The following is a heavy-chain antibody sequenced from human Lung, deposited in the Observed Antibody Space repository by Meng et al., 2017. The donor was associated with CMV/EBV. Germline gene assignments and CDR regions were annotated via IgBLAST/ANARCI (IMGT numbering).Heavy chain of an antibody. CDR1: GFTFSSYA. J-gene: IGHJ6*02. CDR2: ISYDGSNK. CDR3: ARDPGYCSSTSCITYYGMDV. D-gene: IGHD2-2*01. V-gene: IGHV3-30-3*01. Sequence: GGSLRLXCAASGFTFSSYAMHWVRQAPGKGLEWVAVISYDGSNKYYADSVKGRFTISRDNSKNTLYLQMNSLRAEDTAVYYCARDPGYCSSTSCITYYGMDVWGQGTTVXVSS.